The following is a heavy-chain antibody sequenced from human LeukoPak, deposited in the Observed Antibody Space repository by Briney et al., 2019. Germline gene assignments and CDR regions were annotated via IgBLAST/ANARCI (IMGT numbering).Heavy chain of an antibody. V-gene: IGHV4-59*01. CDR3: ARAFYGDFDY. CDR2: IYYSGST. J-gene: IGHJ4*02. Sequence: SETLSLTCTVSGGSISSYYRSWIRQPPGEGLEWIGYIYYSGSTNYNPSLKSRVTISVDTSKNQFSLKLSSVTAADTAVYYCARAFYGDFDYWGQGTLVTVSS. D-gene: IGHD4-17*01. CDR1: GGSISSYY.